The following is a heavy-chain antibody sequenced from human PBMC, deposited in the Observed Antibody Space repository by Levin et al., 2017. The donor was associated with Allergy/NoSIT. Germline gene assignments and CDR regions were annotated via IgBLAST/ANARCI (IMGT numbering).Heavy chain of an antibody. CDR3: ARNDYGDYVQNFDY. J-gene: IGHJ4*02. CDR1: GYTFTDHY. CDR2: VNCNSGDT. V-gene: IGHV1-2*02. Sequence: PGGSLRLSCEAAGYTFTDHYMHWVRQALGQGLEWMGWVNCNSGDTHYAQKFQDRVTMTRDTSITTAYIEVSSLRFDDTALYFCARNDYGDYVQNFDYWGQGTLVTVSS. D-gene: IGHD4-17*01.